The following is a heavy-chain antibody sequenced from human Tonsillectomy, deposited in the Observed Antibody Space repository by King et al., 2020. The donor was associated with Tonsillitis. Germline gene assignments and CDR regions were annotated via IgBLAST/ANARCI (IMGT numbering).Heavy chain of an antibody. D-gene: IGHD6-6*01. CDR2: IIPIFGTA. V-gene: IGHV1-69*01. J-gene: IGHJ4*02. Sequence: QLVQSGAEVKKPGSSVKVSCKASGGTFSSYAISWVRQAPGHGLEWMGGIIPIFGTANYAQKFQGRVTITADESTSTAYMELSSLRSEDTAGYYCARDRGRPRAAPYYFDYWGQGTLVTVSS. CDR1: GGTFSSYA. CDR3: ARDRGRPRAAPYYFDY.